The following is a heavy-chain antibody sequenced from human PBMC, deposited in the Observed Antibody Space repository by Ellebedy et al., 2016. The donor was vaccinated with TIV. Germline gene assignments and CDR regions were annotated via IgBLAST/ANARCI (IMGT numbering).Heavy chain of an antibody. V-gene: IGHV1-24*01. CDR3: ATDIAGAVAAYYDHGMDV. J-gene: IGHJ6*02. CDR2: FDPEDGET. Sequence: AASVKVSCKVFGYTLTELSMHWARQAPGKGLEWMGGFDPEDGETIYAQKFQGRVTMTEDTSTDTAYMELSSLRSEDTAVYYCATDIAGAVAAYYDHGMDVWGQGTTVTGSS. CDR1: GYTLTELS. D-gene: IGHD6-19*01.